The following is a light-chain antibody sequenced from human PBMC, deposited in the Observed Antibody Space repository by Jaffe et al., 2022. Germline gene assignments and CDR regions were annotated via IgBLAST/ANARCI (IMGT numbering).Light chain of an antibody. CDR2: GAS. CDR3: QQYGGSPGT. Sequence: EIVLTQSPGTLSLSPGERATLSCRASQSVSSNYLAWYQQKPGQAPRLLIYGASSRATGIPGRFSGSGSGTDFILTINRLEPEDFALYYCQQYGGSPGTFGQGTKVEIK. CDR1: QSVSSNY. V-gene: IGKV3-20*01. J-gene: IGKJ1*01.